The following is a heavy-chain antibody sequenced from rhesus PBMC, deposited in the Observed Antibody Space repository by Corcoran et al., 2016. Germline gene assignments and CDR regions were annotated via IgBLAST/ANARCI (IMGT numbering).Heavy chain of an antibody. D-gene: IGHD2-2*01. J-gene: IGHJ4*01. V-gene: IGHV4-169*01. CDR1: GGSISSSY. Sequence: QLQLQESGPGLVKPSETLSVTCAVSGGSISSSYWSWIRQAPGKGLECIGYIYRSGSRTNYNPSLKCRVTLSVDTAKNQLSLKLSSVTTADTAVYYCARSWGQRVLVPDYWGQGVLVTVSS. CDR2: IYRSGSRT. CDR3: ARSWGQRVLVPDY.